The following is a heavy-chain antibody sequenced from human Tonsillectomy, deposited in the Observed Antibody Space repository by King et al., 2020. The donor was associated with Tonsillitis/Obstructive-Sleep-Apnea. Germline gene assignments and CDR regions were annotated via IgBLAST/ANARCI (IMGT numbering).Heavy chain of an antibody. CDR2: ISGSGGST. CDR3: AKDLSSWYWSYFDY. J-gene: IGHJ4*02. D-gene: IGHD6-13*01. Sequence: VQLVESGGGLVQPGGSLRLSCAASGFTFSSYAMSWVRQAPGKGLEWVSGISGSGGSTYYADSVKGRFTISRDNSKNTLYRQMSSLRAEDTAVYYCAKDLSSWYWSYFDYWGQGTLVTVSS. CDR1: GFTFSSYA. V-gene: IGHV3-23*04.